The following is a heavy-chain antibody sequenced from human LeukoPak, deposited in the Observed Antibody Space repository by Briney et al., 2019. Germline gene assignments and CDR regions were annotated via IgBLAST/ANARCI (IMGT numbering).Heavy chain of an antibody. D-gene: IGHD1-26*01. J-gene: IGHJ4*02. CDR2: ISGYNVNT. CDR3: ARESRESFDH. Sequence: ASVKVSCKASGYTFNTYGFGWVRQAPGQGLEWMGWISGYNVNTYYEEKLQGRVTMTFDTSTGTAYMELRSLRSDDTAVYYCARESRESFDHWGQGTLVTVSS. CDR1: GYTFNTYG. V-gene: IGHV1-18*01.